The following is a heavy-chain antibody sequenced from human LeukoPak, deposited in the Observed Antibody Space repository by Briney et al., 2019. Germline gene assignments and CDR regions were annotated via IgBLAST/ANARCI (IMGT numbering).Heavy chain of an antibody. CDR2: IHYTGST. V-gene: IGHV4-59*08. J-gene: IGHJ4*02. CDR3: ARRKVDSSGYYLDY. Sequence: SETLSLTCTVSGGSISGHYWSWIRQPPGKGLEWISYIHYTGSTNYNPSLKSRVTISVDTSKNQFSLKLSSVTAADTAVYYCARRKVDSSGYYLDYWGQGTLVTVSS. D-gene: IGHD3-22*01. CDR1: GGSISGHY.